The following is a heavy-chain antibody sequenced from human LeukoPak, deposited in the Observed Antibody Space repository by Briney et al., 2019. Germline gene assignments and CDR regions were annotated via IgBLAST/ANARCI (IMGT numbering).Heavy chain of an antibody. CDR3: ASTTVVTPWDY. CDR2: ISSSGSTI. D-gene: IGHD4-23*01. Sequence: GGSLRLSCAASGFTFSSYEMNWVRQAPGKGPEWVSYISSSGSTIYYADSVKGRFTISRDNAKNSLYLQMNSLRAEDTAVYYCASTTVVTPWDYWGQGTLVTVSS. J-gene: IGHJ4*02. CDR1: GFTFSSYE. V-gene: IGHV3-48*03.